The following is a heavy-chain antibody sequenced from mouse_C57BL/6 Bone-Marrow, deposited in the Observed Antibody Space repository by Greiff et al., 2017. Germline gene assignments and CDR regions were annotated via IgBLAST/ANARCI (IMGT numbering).Heavy chain of an antibody. J-gene: IGHJ3*01. Sequence: VQLQQSGAELVRPGASVKLSCKASGYTFTDYYINWVKQRPGQGLEWIARIYPGSGNTYYNEKFKGKATLTADKSSSTAYMQLSSLTSEDSAVYFCARNGAWFAYWGQGTLVTVSA. CDR1: GYTFTDYY. CDR2: IYPGSGNT. D-gene: IGHD1-2*01. CDR3: ARNGAWFAY. V-gene: IGHV1-76*01.